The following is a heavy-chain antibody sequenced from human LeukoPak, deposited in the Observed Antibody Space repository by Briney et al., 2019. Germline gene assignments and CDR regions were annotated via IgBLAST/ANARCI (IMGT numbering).Heavy chain of an antibody. V-gene: IGHV3-7*01. Sequence: GGSLRLSCAASGFTFSSYWMGWVRQAPGKGLEWVANIKDDGSVKYYVDSVKGRFTISRDNAKNSLYLQMNSLRAEDTALYYCARHGEFTFEYWGQGTQVTVTS. D-gene: IGHD4-17*01. CDR3: ARHGEFTFEY. J-gene: IGHJ4*02. CDR1: GFTFSSYW. CDR2: IKDDGSVK.